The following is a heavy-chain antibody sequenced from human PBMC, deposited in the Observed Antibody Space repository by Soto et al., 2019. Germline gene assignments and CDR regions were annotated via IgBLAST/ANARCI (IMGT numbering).Heavy chain of an antibody. J-gene: IGHJ5*02. D-gene: IGHD2-2*01. V-gene: IGHV4-39*01. CDR2: IYYSGST. CDR3: ARRYWFDP. Sequence: QLQLQESGPGLVKPSETLSLTCTVSGGSISSSSHYWGWIRQPPGKGLEWIGIIYYSGSTYYNPSLRSRVTISVDTSKNQFSLKLSSVTAADTAVYYCARRYWFDPWGQGTLVTVSS. CDR1: GGSISSSSHY.